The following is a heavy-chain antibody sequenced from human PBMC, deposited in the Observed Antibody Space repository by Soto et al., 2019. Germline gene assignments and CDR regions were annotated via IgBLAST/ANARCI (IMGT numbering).Heavy chain of an antibody. CDR3: AAGGGLPRYY. CDR1: GGSISSGGYS. Sequence: LQLQESGSGLLKPSQTLSLTCAVSGGSISSGGYSWSWIRQPPGKGLEWIGYIYHSGSTYYNPALKSRVTISVDRSQNQFSLKLSSVTAEDTAVYYCAAGGGLPRYYWGQGNLVTVSS. V-gene: IGHV4-30-2*01. D-gene: IGHD5-12*01. J-gene: IGHJ4*02. CDR2: IYHSGST.